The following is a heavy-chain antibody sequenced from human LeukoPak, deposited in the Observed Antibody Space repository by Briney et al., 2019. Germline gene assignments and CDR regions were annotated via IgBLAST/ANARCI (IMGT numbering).Heavy chain of an antibody. CDR2: INPNSGGT. V-gene: IGHV1-2*02. Sequence: GASVTLSCTASGYTFTGYYMHWVRQAPGHGLEWMGWINPNSGGTNYAQKFQGRVTMTRDTSISTAYMELSRLRSDDTAVYYCARSYGSGGVYYYGVDVWGQGTMVTVSS. J-gene: IGHJ6*02. D-gene: IGHD2-15*01. CDR3: ARSYGSGGVYYYGVDV. CDR1: GYTFTGYY.